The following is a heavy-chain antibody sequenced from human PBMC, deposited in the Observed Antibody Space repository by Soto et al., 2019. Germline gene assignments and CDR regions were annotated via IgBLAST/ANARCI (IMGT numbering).Heavy chain of an antibody. CDR3: ARDILWFGELLPDYFDY. CDR2: IKQDGSEK. CDR1: GFTFSSYW. D-gene: IGHD3-10*01. V-gene: IGHV3-7*01. Sequence: GGSLRLSCAASGFTFSSYWMSWVRQAPGKGLEWVANIKQDGSEKYYVDSVKGRFTISRDNAKNSLYLQMNSLRAEDTAVYYCARDILWFGELLPDYFDYWGQGTLVTVSS. J-gene: IGHJ4*02.